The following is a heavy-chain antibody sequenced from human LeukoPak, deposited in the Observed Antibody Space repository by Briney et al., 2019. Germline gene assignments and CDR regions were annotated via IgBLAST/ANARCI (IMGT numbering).Heavy chain of an antibody. CDR2: MNPNSGNT. CDR1: GYTFTSYD. V-gene: IGHV1-8*01. J-gene: IGHJ5*02. CDR3: ARPHYDFWSGPGDWLDP. D-gene: IGHD3-3*01. Sequence: ASVKVSCKASGYTFTSYDINWVRQATGQGLEWMGWMNPNSGNTGYAQKFQGRVTMTRNTSISTAYMELSSLRSEDTAVYYCARPHYDFWSGPGDWLDPWGQGTLVTVSS.